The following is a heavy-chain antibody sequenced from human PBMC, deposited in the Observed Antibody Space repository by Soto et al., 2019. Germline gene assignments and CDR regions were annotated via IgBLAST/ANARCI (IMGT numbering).Heavy chain of an antibody. CDR1: GYTFTSYA. V-gene: IGHV1-3*01. Sequence: QVQLVQSGAEVKKPGASVKVSCKASGYTFTSYAMHWVRQAPGQRLEWMGWINAGNGNTKYSQKFQGRVTITRDTSASTAYMEVSRLRSEDTAVYYCARGEYYDIHDYWGQGTLVTVSS. D-gene: IGHD3-22*01. CDR2: INAGNGNT. J-gene: IGHJ4*02. CDR3: ARGEYYDIHDY.